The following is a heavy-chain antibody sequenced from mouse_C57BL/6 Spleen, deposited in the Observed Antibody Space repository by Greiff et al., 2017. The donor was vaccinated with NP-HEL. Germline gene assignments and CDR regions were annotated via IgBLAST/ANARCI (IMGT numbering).Heavy chain of an antibody. D-gene: IGHD3-3*01. CDR1: EYEFPSHD. CDR3: ARGGLGQGFAY. CDR2: INSDGGST. J-gene: IGHJ3*01. Sequence: EVQGVESGGGLVQPGESLKLSCESNEYEFPSHDMSWVRKTPEKRLELVAAINSDGGSTYYPDTMERRFIISRDNTKKILYLQMSSLRYEDTALYYCARGGLGQGFAYWGQGTLVTVSA. V-gene: IGHV5-2*01.